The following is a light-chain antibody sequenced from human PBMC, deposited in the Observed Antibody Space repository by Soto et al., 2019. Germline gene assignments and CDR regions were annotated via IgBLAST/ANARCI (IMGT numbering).Light chain of an antibody. CDR3: MQGTHWPWT. CDR1: QSLIHSDGNTY. V-gene: IGKV2-30*02. CDR2: EVS. Sequence: DVVMTQSPLSLPVTLGQPASISCRSSQSLIHSDGNTYLSWFQQRPGQSPRRLIYEVSDRDSGVPDRFTGSGSGPDFKLKNSRVEAEDVGVYYCMQGTHWPWTFGQGTEVEIK. J-gene: IGKJ1*01.